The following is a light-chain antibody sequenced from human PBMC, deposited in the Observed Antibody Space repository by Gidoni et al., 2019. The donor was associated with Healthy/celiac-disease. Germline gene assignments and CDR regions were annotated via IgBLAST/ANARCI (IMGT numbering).Light chain of an antibody. CDR2: WAS. V-gene: IGKV4-1*01. CDR3: QQYYRSPLT. CDR1: QCFLYSYNNKNY. Sequence: DIVMTQSPDSLAVSLGERATIHYKSRQCFLYSYNNKNYLGWYQQKPGQPPRVLIYWASTRESGVPDRFSGSASGTDFNLTISSLQAEDVAVYYCQQYYRSPLTFXGXTKVEIK. J-gene: IGKJ4*02.